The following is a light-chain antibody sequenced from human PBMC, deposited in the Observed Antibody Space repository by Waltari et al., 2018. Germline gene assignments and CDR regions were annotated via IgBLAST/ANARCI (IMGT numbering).Light chain of an antibody. J-gene: IGLJ3*02. Sequence: QSALTQPRSVSGSPGQSVTISCTGTNFDVGGYNYVSWYQQHPGKAPKLMVYNFNERLSGVPDRFAGSKSGNTASLTISGLQAEDEADYFCCSYAGRSTWVFGGGTKVTVL. CDR1: NFDVGGYNY. V-gene: IGLV2-11*01. CDR2: NFN. CDR3: CSYAGRSTWV.